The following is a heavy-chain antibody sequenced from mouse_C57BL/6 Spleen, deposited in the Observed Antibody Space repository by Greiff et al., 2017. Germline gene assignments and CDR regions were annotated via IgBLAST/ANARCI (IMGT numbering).Heavy chain of an antibody. CDR1: GYAFSSSW. Sequence: QVQLQQSGPELVKPGASVKISCKASGYAFSSSWMNWVKQRPGKGLEWIGRIYPGDGDTNYNGKFKGKATLTADKSSSTAYMQLSSLTSEDSAVYFCARDYSNYVRESGAMDYWGQGTAVTVSS. CDR3: ARDYSNYVRESGAMDY. CDR2: IYPGDGDT. V-gene: IGHV1-82*01. D-gene: IGHD2-5*01. J-gene: IGHJ4*01.